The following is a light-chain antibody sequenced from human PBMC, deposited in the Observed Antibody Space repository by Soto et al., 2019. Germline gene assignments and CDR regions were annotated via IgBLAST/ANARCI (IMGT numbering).Light chain of an antibody. CDR2: AAS. CDR3: QQSYSSSWT. Sequence: DIQMTQSPSSLSASVGDRVTITCRASQSISNYLNWYQQKPGKAPNLLIYAASSLQSGVPSRFRGSGSGTDFTLTISRLQREDFATCFCQQSYSSSWTFGQGTKVEI. J-gene: IGKJ1*01. CDR1: QSISNY. V-gene: IGKV1-39*01.